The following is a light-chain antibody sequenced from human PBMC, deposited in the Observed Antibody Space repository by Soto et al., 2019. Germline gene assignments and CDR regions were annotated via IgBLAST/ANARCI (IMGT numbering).Light chain of an antibody. CDR1: QSVSSN. V-gene: IGKV3-15*01. CDR2: GAS. Sequence: EMVMXEAPATXXXXAXXXXXLAXXASQSVSSNLAWYQQKPGQAPRLLIYGASTRATGIPARFSGSGSGTEFTLTINDLQSEDFAVYYCQQYERWPPLTFGGGTKVDIK. CDR3: QQYERWPPLT. J-gene: IGKJ4*01.